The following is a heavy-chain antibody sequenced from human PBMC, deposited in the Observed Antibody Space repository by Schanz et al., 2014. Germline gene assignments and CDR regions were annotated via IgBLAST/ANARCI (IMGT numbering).Heavy chain of an antibody. J-gene: IGHJ4*02. CDR2: IGYLGDT. D-gene: IGHD1-1*01. Sequence: EVQLVESGGGLVQPGGSLRLSCAASGFTLSNSDMHWVRQGTGKGLEWVSTIGYLGDTYYPDSVKGRFTVSRDSGQNSMYLQMDSLRAGGAALYCWARGTDWNLHYWGQGALVTVSS. CDR3: ARGTDWNLHY. CDR1: GFTLSNSD. V-gene: IGHV3-13*01.